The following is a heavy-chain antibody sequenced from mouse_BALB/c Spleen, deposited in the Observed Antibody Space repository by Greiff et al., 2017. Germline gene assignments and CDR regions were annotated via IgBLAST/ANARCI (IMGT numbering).Heavy chain of an antibody. J-gene: IGHJ1*01. D-gene: IGHD2-12*01. Sequence: EVQLVESGGGLVQPGGSRKLSCAASGFTFSSFGMHWVRQAPEKGLEWVAYISSGSSTIYYADTVKGRFTISRDNPKNTLFLQMTSLRSEDTAMYYCARRGDYSYEGYFDVWGAGTTVTVSS. V-gene: IGHV5-17*02. CDR1: GFTFSSFG. CDR3: ARRGDYSYEGYFDV. CDR2: ISSGSSTI.